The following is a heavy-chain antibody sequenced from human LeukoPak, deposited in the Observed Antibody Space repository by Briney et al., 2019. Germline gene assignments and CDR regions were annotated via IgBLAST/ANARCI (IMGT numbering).Heavy chain of an antibody. J-gene: IGHJ6*03. CDR2: ISGSGDNM. CDR3: ARDGYSGSYYRLYYFFMDV. D-gene: IGHD1-26*01. CDR1: GFTFRNAW. Sequence: GGSLRLSCAASGFTFRNAWMSWVRQAPGKGLEWVSSISGSGDNMDYADSVKGRFTISRDNSENTLYLQMNSLRGEDTAVYYCARDGYSGSYYRLYYFFMDVWGKGTTVTVSS. V-gene: IGHV3-23*01.